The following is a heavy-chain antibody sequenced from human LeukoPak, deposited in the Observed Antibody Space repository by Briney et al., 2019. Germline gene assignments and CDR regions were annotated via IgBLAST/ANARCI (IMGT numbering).Heavy chain of an antibody. Sequence: SETLSLTCTVSGGSISRYYWSWIRQPPGKGLEWIGYIYYTVSTNYNPSLKSRVTISVDTSKNQFSLKLSSVTAADTAVYYCARGQLWSRGYFDYWGQGTLVTVSS. V-gene: IGHV4-59*01. D-gene: IGHD5-18*01. CDR1: GGSISRYY. CDR3: ARGQLWSRGYFDY. J-gene: IGHJ4*02. CDR2: IYYTVST.